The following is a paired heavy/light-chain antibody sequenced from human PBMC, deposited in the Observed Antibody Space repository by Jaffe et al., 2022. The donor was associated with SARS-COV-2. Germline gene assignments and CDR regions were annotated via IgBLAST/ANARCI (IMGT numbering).Heavy chain of an antibody. D-gene: IGHD3-10*01. J-gene: IGHJ3*02. CDR2: IRSKADNHPA. Sequence: EVQLVESGGGLVQPGGSLKLSCAASGFTLSGSAMHWVRQASGKGLEWVGRIRSKADNHPALYAASVKGRFTISRDDSKNTAYLQMNSLKTEDTAIYYCAGVSDGFDVFNIWGQGTMVTVSS. CDR1: GFTLSGSA. CDR3: AGVSDGFDVFNI. V-gene: IGHV3-73*02.
Light chain of an antibody. Sequence: QAGLTQPPSVSKGLRQAATLTCTGNSDNIGNQGAAWLQQHQGHPPKLLSYRNDNRPSGISERFSASRSGNTASLTITGLQPEDEADYYCSAWDSSLDVWVFGGGTKLTVL. V-gene: IGLV10-54*04. J-gene: IGLJ3*02. CDR3: SAWDSSLDVWV. CDR1: SDNIGNQG. CDR2: RND.